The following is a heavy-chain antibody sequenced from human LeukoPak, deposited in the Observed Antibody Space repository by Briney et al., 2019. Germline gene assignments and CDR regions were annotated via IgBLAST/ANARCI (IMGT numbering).Heavy chain of an antibody. CDR3: ARLVGSNWYHEVLLARDS. Sequence: PGGSLRLSCAASGFTVSSNYMSWARQPPGKGLEWIGNIYYSGSTYYNPSLKSRVTISVDTSKNQLSLKLSSVTAADTAVYYCARLVGSNWYHEVLLARDSWGQGTLVTVSS. V-gene: IGHV4-39*01. CDR1: GFTVSSNY. CDR2: IYYSGST. D-gene: IGHD6-13*01. J-gene: IGHJ4*02.